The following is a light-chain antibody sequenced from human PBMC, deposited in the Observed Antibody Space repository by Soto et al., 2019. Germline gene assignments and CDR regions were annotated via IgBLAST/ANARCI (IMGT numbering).Light chain of an antibody. CDR3: LQDYNYPWT. CDR2: AAS. J-gene: IGKJ1*01. Sequence: AIQMTPSPSSLSASVGDRVTITCRASQGIRNDLGWYQQKPGKAPNLLIYAASSLHSGVPSKFSGSGSGTDFTITISSLQPEDFATYYCLQDYNYPWTFGQGTKVEIK. V-gene: IGKV1-6*01. CDR1: QGIRND.